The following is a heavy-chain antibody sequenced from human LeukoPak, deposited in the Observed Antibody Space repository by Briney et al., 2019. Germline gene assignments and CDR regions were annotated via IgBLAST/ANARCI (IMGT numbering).Heavy chain of an antibody. CDR1: GFTFDNYA. CDR2: ISWNSGTI. V-gene: IGHV3-9*01. D-gene: IGHD6-19*01. Sequence: GRSLRLSCAASGFTFDNYAMNWVRQVPGKGLEWISLISWNSGTIGYADSVKGRFTISRDNANNFLYLQMNSLRAEDTALYYCARAYKDRSLDGKKEFFQHWGQGTLVTVSS. CDR3: ARAYKDRSLDGKKEFFQH. J-gene: IGHJ1*01.